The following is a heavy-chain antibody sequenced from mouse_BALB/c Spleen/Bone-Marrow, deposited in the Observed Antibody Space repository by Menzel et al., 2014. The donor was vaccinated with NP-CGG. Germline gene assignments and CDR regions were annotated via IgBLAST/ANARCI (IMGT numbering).Heavy chain of an antibody. CDR2: INPNNGGT. V-gene: IGHV1-18*01. Sequence: EVNLMESGPELVKPGASVKISCKTSGYTFTEYTMHWVKQSHGKSLEWIGGINPNNGGTSYNQKFKGKATLTVDKSSSTDYMHLRSLTSEDSAVYYCARRGKLGLLFFDYWGQGTTLTVSS. CDR1: GYTFTEYT. J-gene: IGHJ2*01. CDR3: ARRGKLGLLFFDY. D-gene: IGHD3-1*01.